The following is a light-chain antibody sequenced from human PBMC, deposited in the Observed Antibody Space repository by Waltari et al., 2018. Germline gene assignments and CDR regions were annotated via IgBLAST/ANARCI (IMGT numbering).Light chain of an antibody. CDR1: QSVSSSY. Sequence: EIVLTQSPGTLSLSPGERATLSSRASQSVSSSYLAWYQQKPGQAPRLLIYGASSRATGIPDRFSGSGSGTDFTLTISRQEPEDFAVYYCQQYGSSPSYTFGQGTKLEI. CDR2: GAS. CDR3: QQYGSSPSYT. V-gene: IGKV3-20*01. J-gene: IGKJ2*01.